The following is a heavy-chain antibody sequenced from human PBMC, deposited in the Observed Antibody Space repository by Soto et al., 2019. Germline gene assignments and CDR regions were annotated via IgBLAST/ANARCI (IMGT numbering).Heavy chain of an antibody. CDR1: GCTFTGYG. J-gene: IGHJ4*02. Sequence: ASVKVSCKASGCTFTGYGISWVRQAPGQGLEWMGWISAYNGNTNYAQKFQGRVIMTTDTSTSTAYMELRSLRSDDTAVYYCARDQVRYCSSTSCYKPFDYWGQGTLVTVSS. CDR3: ARDQVRYCSSTSCYKPFDY. V-gene: IGHV1-18*04. D-gene: IGHD2-2*02. CDR2: ISAYNGNT.